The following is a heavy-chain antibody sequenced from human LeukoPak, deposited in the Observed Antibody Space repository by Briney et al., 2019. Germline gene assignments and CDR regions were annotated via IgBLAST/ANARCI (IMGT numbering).Heavy chain of an antibody. V-gene: IGHV3-7*01. CDR3: ARDRGYFDN. Sequence: GGSLRLSCAASGFTFSRHWMSWVRQAPGKGLEWVANIKEDGSEKYYVDSVKGRVTISRDNAKNSVYLHMNSLRVEDTAIYYCARDRGYFDNWGQGPLVTVSS. CDR1: GFTFSRHW. J-gene: IGHJ4*02. CDR2: IKEDGSEK.